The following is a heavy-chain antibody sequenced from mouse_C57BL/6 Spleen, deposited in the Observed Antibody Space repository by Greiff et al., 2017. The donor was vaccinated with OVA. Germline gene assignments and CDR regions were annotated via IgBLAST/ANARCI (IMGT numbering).Heavy chain of an antibody. J-gene: IGHJ2*01. CDR3: ARSGDGYYFDY. Sequence: VQLQQSGPELVQPGASVKISCKASGYAFSSSWLNWVKQRPGKGLEWIGRIYPGDGDTNYNGKFKGKATLTADKSSSTAYMQLSSLTSEDAAVYFCARSGDGYYFDYWGQGTTLTVSS. CDR1: GYAFSSSW. D-gene: IGHD2-3*01. CDR2: IYPGDGDT. V-gene: IGHV1-82*01.